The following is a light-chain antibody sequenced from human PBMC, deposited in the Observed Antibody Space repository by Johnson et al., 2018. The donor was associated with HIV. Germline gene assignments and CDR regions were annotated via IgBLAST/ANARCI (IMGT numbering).Light chain of an antibody. V-gene: IGLV1-51*01. CDR1: SSNIGNNF. J-gene: IGLJ1*01. CDR2: DNS. Sequence: QSVLTQPPSVSAAPGQKVTISCSGSSSNIGNNFVSWYQHLPGTAPKLLVYDNSKRPSGIPDRFSGSKSGTSATLGITGLQTGDEADYYCGTWDSSLSAGVFGTGTKVTVL. CDR3: GTWDSSLSAGV.